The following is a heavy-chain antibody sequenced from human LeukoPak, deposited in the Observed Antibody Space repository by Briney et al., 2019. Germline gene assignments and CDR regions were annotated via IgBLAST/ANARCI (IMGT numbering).Heavy chain of an antibody. J-gene: IGHJ4*02. V-gene: IGHV3-7*03. CDR2: IKQDGSEK. D-gene: IGHD6-13*01. CDR3: ATSTAAAGTD. CDR1: GGSISSSNW. Sequence: PSETLSLTCAVSGGSISSSNWWSWVRQAPGKGLKWVANIKQDGSEKYYVDSVKGRFTISRDNAQNSLYLQMNSLRAEDTAIYYCATSTAAAGTDWGQGTLVTVSS.